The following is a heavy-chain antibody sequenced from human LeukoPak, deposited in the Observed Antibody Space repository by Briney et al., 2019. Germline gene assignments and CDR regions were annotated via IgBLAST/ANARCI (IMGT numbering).Heavy chain of an antibody. Sequence: PSETLSLTCTVSGGSISSSSYYWGWIRQPPGKGLEWIGCIYYSGSTYYNPSLKSRVTISVDTSKNQFSLKLSSVTAADTAVYYCATSTTGDYFDYWGQGTLVTVSS. CDR1: GGSISSSSYY. CDR2: IYYSGST. D-gene: IGHD1-1*01. J-gene: IGHJ4*02. V-gene: IGHV4-39*01. CDR3: ATSTTGDYFDY.